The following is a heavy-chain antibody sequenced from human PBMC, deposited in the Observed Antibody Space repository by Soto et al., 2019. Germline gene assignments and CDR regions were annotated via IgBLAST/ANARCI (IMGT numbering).Heavy chain of an antibody. D-gene: IGHD2-15*01. J-gene: IGHJ6*02. CDR3: TTVVVVVAATAPYYYGMDV. Sequence: GGSLRLSCAASGFTFSNAWMSWVRQAPGKGLEWVGRIKSKTDGGTTDYAAPVKGRFTISRDDSKNTLYLQMNSLKTEDTAVYYCTTVVVVVAATAPYYYGMDVWGQGTTVTVSS. V-gene: IGHV3-15*01. CDR1: GFTFSNAW. CDR2: IKSKTDGGTT.